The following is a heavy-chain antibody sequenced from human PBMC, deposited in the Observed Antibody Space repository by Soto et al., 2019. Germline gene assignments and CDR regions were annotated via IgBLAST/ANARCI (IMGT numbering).Heavy chain of an antibody. V-gene: IGHV4-31*11. D-gene: IGHD2-21*01. CDR2: IYYSGTT. J-gene: IGHJ6*02. Sequence: NPSETLSLTCAVSGGSISSGGYSWSWIRQPPGEGLEWIGYIYYSGTTYYNPSLKSRVTISVDTSKDQFSLKLSSVTAADTAVYYCAASCVACGGFNYYGMDVWGQGTTVTAP. CDR1: GGSISSGGYS. CDR3: AASCVACGGFNYYGMDV.